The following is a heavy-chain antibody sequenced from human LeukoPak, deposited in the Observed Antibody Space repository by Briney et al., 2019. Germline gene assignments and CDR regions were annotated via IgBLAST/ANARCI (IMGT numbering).Heavy chain of an antibody. J-gene: IGHJ5*02. D-gene: IGHD3-22*01. Sequence: GGSLRLSCAASGLTVSSNCMSWVRQAPGKGLEWVSAISGSGGSTYYPNSAKGRFSISRDNSKSTLYLQIDSLRSEDTAIYYCAKDVGAAESYFDGSGFNAWGQGTPVTVSS. CDR1: GLTVSSNC. CDR3: AKDVGAAESYFDGSGFNA. CDR2: ISGSGGST. V-gene: IGHV3-23*01.